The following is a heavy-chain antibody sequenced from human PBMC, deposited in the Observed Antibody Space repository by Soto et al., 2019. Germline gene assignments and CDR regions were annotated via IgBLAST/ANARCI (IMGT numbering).Heavy chain of an antibody. CDR1: GGTFSSYA. CDR3: ARVRMPAAAIDAFDI. V-gene: IGHV1-69*01. CDR2: IIPIFGTA. Sequence: SVKVACKASGGTFSSYAISWVRQAHGQGLEWMGGIIPIFGTANYAQKFQGRVTITADESTSTAYMELSSLRSEDTAVYYCARVRMPAAAIDAFDICGQGTMVTVSS. J-gene: IGHJ3*02. D-gene: IGHD2-2*01.